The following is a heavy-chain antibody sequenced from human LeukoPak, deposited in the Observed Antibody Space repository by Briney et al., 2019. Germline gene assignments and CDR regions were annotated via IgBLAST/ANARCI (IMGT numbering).Heavy chain of an antibody. V-gene: IGHV3-48*02. J-gene: IGHJ4*02. D-gene: IGHD2-15*01. CDR1: GFTFSAYS. CDR3: ARDGGGKFDY. Sequence: PGGSLRLSCAASGFTFSAYSMNWVRQAPGKGLEWVSYISSGSGSISYADSVKGRFTISRDNAKNSLYLQMNSLRDEDTAVYYCARDGGGKFDYWGQGTLVTVSS. CDR2: ISSGSGSI.